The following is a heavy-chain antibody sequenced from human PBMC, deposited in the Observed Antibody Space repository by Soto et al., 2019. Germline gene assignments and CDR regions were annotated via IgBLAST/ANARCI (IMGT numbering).Heavy chain of an antibody. CDR2: ISGSGGST. CDR3: AKEVAYGDYFDY. CDR1: GFTFSSYA. Sequence: EVQLLESGGGLVQPGGSLRLSCAASGFTFSSYAMSWVHQAPGKGLEWVSGISGSGGSTYYADSVKGRFTISRDNSKNTVYLQMNSLRAEDTAVYYCAKEVAYGDYFDYWGQGTLVTVSS. D-gene: IGHD2-15*01. V-gene: IGHV3-23*01. J-gene: IGHJ4*02.